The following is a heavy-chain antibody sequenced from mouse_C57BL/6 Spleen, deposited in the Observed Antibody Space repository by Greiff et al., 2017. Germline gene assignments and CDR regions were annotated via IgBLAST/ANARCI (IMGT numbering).Heavy chain of an antibody. Sequence: VQLQQSGAELVMPGASVKLSCKASCYTFTSYWMHWVKQRPGQGLEWIGEIDPSDSYTNYNQKFKGKSTLTVDKSSSTAYMQLSSLTSEDSAVYYCARSGYGNAWFAYWGQGTLVTVSA. D-gene: IGHD2-10*02. CDR1: CYTFTSYW. CDR3: ARSGYGNAWFAY. J-gene: IGHJ3*01. CDR2: IDPSDSYT. V-gene: IGHV1-69*01.